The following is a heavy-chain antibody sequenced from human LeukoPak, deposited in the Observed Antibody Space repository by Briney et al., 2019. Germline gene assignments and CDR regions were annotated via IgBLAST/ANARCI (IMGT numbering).Heavy chain of an antibody. D-gene: IGHD1/OR15-1a*01. CDR3: ARIRTPYFLGGMDV. CDR2: INHSGST. CDR1: GGSFSGYY. Sequence: SETLSLTCAVYGGSFSGYYWSWIRQPPGKGLEWIGEINHSGSTNYNPSLKSRVTILVDTSKNQFSLKLSSVTAADTAVYYCARIRTPYFLGGMDVWGQGTTVTVSS. V-gene: IGHV4-34*01. J-gene: IGHJ6*02.